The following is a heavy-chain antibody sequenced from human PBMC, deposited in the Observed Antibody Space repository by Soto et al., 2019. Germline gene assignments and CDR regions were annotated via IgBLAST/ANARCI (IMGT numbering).Heavy chain of an antibody. D-gene: IGHD2-15*01. J-gene: IGHJ4*02. V-gene: IGHV4-30-4*01. CDR3: ARARGARYFDY. CDR2: IYYSGST. CDR1: GGSISSGDYY. Sequence: PSETLSLICTVSGGSISSGDYYWSWIRQPPGKGLEWIGYIYYSGSTYYNPSLKSRVTISVDTSKNQFSLKLSSVTAADTAVYYCARARGARYFDYWGQGTLVTVSS.